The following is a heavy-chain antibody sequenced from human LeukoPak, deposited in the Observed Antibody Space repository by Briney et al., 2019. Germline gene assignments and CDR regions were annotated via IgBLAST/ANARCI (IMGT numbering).Heavy chain of an antibody. Sequence: GGSLRLSCAASGFTFSSYAMSWVRQAPGKWLEWVSAISGSGGTTYYADSVKGRFTISRDNSKNALYLQMNSLRDEDTAIYYCANRRNYASDYWGQGTLVTVSS. J-gene: IGHJ4*02. CDR1: GFTFSSYA. V-gene: IGHV3-23*01. D-gene: IGHD1-14*01. CDR2: ISGSGGTT. CDR3: ANRRNYASDY.